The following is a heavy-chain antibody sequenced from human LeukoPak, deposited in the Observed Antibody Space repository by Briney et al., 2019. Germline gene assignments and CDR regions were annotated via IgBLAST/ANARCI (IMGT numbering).Heavy chain of an antibody. V-gene: IGHV1-69*13. CDR1: GGTFSSYA. CDR3: ASNYYDSSGYYSLDY. Sequence: GASVKVSCKASGGTFSSYAISWVQQAPGQGLEWMGGIIPIFGTANYAQKFQGRVTITADESTSTAYMELSSLRSEDTAVYYCASNYYDSSGYYSLDYWGQGTLVTVSS. J-gene: IGHJ4*02. CDR2: IIPIFGTA. D-gene: IGHD3-22*01.